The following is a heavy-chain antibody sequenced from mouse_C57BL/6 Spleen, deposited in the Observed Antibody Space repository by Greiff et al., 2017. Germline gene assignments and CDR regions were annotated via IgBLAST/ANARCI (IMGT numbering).Heavy chain of an antibody. V-gene: IGHV7-3*01. CDR2: IRNKANGYTT. CDR3: ARGYCGRCSYYYAMDD. J-gene: IGHJ4*01. D-gene: IGHD1-1*01. Sequence: DVMLVESGGGLVQPGGSLSLSCAASGFTFTDYYMSWVRQPPGKALEWLGFIRNKANGYTTEYSASVKGRFTNSRDNSQSILYLQMNALRADGSATYDCARGYCGRCSYYYAMDDWGQGTSVTVSS. CDR1: GFTFTDYY.